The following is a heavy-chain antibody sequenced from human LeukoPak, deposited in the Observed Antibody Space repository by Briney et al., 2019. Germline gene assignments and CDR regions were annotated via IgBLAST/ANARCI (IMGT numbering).Heavy chain of an antibody. D-gene: IGHD2-15*01. CDR3: ARESEHSVSQVDFDL. Sequence: GGSLRLSCAVSGFTFSNYNMNWVRQAPGKGLEWVSFISSSSSYIYYADSVKGRFTISRDNAKNSLYLQMNSLRGEDTAVYYCARESEHSVSQVDFDLWGQGTMVTVSS. CDR1: GFTFSNYN. V-gene: IGHV3-21*01. J-gene: IGHJ3*01. CDR2: ISSSSSYI.